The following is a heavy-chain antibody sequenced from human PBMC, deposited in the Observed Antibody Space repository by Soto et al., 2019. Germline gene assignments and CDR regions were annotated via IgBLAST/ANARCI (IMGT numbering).Heavy chain of an antibody. CDR3: ARDFVDDCTHGVCPQGDYYYYGMDV. V-gene: IGHV4-4*02. J-gene: IGHJ6*02. CDR1: GGSISSSNW. CDR2: IYHSGST. D-gene: IGHD2-8*01. Sequence: SETLSLTCAVSGGSISSSNWWSWVRQPPGKGLEWIGEIYHSGSTNYNPSLKSRVTISVDKSKNQFSLKLSSVTAADTAVYYCARDFVDDCTHGVCPQGDYYYYGMDVWGQGTTVTVSS.